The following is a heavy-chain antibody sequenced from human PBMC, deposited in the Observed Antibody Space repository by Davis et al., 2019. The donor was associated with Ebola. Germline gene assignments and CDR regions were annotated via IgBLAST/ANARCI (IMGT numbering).Heavy chain of an antibody. V-gene: IGHV4-39*01. D-gene: IGHD6-13*01. Sequence: MPGGSLRLSCTVPGGSISSSSYYWGWIRQPPGKGLEWIGSIYYSGSTYYNPSLKSRVTISVDTSKNQFSLKLSSVTAADTAVYYCARRGGSSWPFDYWGQGTLVTVSS. J-gene: IGHJ4*02. CDR3: ARRGGSSWPFDY. CDR2: IYYSGST. CDR1: GGSISSSSYY.